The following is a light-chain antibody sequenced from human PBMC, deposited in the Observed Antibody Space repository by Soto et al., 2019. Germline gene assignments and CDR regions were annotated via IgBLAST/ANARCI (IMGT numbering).Light chain of an antibody. CDR2: DAS. J-gene: IGKJ1*01. Sequence: EIVLTQSPGTLSLSPGERATLSCRASQSGSSTYLAWYQQKPGQAPRLLIYDASRSATGIPDRFSGSGSGTDFTLTISRLEPEDFAVYYCQQYGNSPRTFGQGTKVEIK. CDR1: QSGSSTY. V-gene: IGKV3-20*01. CDR3: QQYGNSPRT.